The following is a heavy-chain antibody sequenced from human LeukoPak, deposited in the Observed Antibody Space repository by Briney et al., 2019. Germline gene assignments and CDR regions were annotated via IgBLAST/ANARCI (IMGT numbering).Heavy chain of an antibody. V-gene: IGHV4-34*01. J-gene: IGHJ4*02. CDR1: VGSLSGSY. D-gene: IGHD3-3*01. CDR3: ARARRDSGFYKVDY. Sequence: SETLSLTCAVYVGSLSGSYWSWIRQPPGKGLEWMGEINHSGSANYNPSLKSRVTLSIDKSKNHFSLKLNAVTAADTAVYYCARARRDSGFYKVDYWGQGTLVTVSS. CDR2: INHSGSA.